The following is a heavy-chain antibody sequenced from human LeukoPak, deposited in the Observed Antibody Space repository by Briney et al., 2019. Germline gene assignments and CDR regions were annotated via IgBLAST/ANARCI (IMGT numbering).Heavy chain of an antibody. D-gene: IGHD4-17*01. V-gene: IGHV4-39*01. J-gene: IGHJ4*02. Sequence: SETLSLTCTVSGDSISSSTYYWDWIRQPPGKGLEWIGTIYYSGSTYYNPSLKSRVTISVDTSNNQFSLNLSSVTAADTAVYYCARRGMTAVTTRSFDYWGQGTLVTVSS. CDR2: IYYSGST. CDR1: GDSISSSTYY. CDR3: ARRGMTAVTTRSFDY.